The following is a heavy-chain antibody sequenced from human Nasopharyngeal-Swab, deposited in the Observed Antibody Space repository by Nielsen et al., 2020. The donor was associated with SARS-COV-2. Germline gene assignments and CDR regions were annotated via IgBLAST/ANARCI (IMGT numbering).Heavy chain of an antibody. Sequence: SETLSLTCAISEDTVTSSTATWSWMRQSPSRGLEWPGRKYDRSQWFRDYAVSVKSRITVNPDTSKNQFSLQLNPVTPEDTAVYYCARACGSSGFVSWGQGTLVTVSS. CDR1: EDTVTSSTAT. J-gene: IGHJ4*02. CDR2: KYDRSQWFR. D-gene: IGHD5-12*01. V-gene: IGHV6-1*01. CDR3: ARACGSSGFVS.